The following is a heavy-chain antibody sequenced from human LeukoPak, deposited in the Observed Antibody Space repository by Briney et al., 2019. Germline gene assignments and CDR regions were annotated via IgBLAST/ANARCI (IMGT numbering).Heavy chain of an antibody. Sequence: SETLSLTCTVSGGSISSSSYYWGWIRQPPGKGLEWIGSIYYSGSTYYNPSLKSRVTISVDTSKNQFSLKLSSVTAADTAVYYCARKGRITIYYYGMDVWGQGTTVTVSS. CDR2: IYYSGST. CDR1: GGSISSSSYY. J-gene: IGHJ6*02. D-gene: IGHD3-3*01. V-gene: IGHV4-39*01. CDR3: ARKGRITIYYYGMDV.